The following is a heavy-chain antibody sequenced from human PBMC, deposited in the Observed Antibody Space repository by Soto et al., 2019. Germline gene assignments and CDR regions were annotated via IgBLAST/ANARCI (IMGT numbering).Heavy chain of an antibody. CDR1: GGSISSSSYY. D-gene: IGHD6-19*01. CDR2: IYYSGST. V-gene: IGHV4-39*01. CDR3: ARLAVAGPGSYDY. J-gene: IGHJ4*02. Sequence: SETLSLTCTVPGGSISSSSYYWGWIRQPPGKGLEWIGSIYYSGSTYYNLSLKSRVTISVDTSKNQFSLKLSSVTAADTAVYYCARLAVAGPGSYDYWGQGTLVTVSS.